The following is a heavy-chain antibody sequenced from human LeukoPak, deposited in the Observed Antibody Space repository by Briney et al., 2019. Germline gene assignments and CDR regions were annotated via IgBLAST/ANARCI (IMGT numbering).Heavy chain of an antibody. CDR1: GFTFSSYA. V-gene: IGHV3-23*01. D-gene: IGHD6-13*01. J-gene: IGHJ4*02. Sequence: GGSLRLSCAASGFTFSSYAMSWVRQAPGKGLEWVSGISGSGGRGGNTYYADSVKGRFTISRDNSKNTLYLQMNSLRADDTAVYYCAKAGSMRFDYWGQGTLVTVSS. CDR3: AKAGSMRFDY. CDR2: ISGSGGRGGNT.